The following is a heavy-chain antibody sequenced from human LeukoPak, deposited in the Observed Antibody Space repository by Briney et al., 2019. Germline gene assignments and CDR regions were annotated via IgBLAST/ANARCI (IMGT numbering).Heavy chain of an antibody. CDR3: ARSGDYYDSSGYYPAVRYFDY. CDR2: INPNSGGT. V-gene: IGHV1-2*02. CDR1: GYTFTGYY. J-gene: IGHJ4*02. D-gene: IGHD3-22*01. Sequence: ASVKVSCKASGYTFTGYYMHWVRQAPGQGLEWMGWINPNSGGTNYAQKFQGRVTITADKSTSTAYMELSSLRSEDTAVYYCARSGDYYDSSGYYPAVRYFDYWGQGTLVTVSS.